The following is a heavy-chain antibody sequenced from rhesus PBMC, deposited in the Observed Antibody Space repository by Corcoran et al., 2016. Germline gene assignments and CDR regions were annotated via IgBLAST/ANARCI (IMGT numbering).Heavy chain of an antibody. J-gene: IGHJ4*01. CDR3: ATERGGWNYFDY. V-gene: IGHV4-143*01. CDR2: VYGNSAST. D-gene: IGHD6-25*01. Sequence: QVQLQESGPGLVKPSETLSLTSTVSGGSIRGSYNWTWPRQSPGKGLEWIWAVYGNSASTNYNPSLKIRVTSSKDTSKNQFSLRLTSVTAADTAVYQCATERGGWNYFDYWGQGVLVAVSS. CDR1: GGSIRGSYN.